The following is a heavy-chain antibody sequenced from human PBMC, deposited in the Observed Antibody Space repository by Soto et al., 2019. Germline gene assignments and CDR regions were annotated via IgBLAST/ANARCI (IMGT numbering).Heavy chain of an antibody. D-gene: IGHD4-4*01. CDR3: AREGINNYNEYYFDS. V-gene: IGHV3-21*01. J-gene: IGHJ4*02. CDR2: ISGSGNYT. Sequence: PGGSLRLSCAASGFTFSSYSMNWVRQAPGKGLEWVSSISGSGNYTHYADFLRGRFTISRDNAKTSLYLLMNSLRAEDTAVYYCAREGINNYNEYYFDSWGQGTVVTVSS. CDR1: GFTFSSYS.